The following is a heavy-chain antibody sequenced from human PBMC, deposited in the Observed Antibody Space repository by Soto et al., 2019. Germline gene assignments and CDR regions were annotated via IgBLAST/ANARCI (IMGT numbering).Heavy chain of an antibody. CDR3: ARGYGDSHDY. D-gene: IGHD4-17*01. Sequence: QVQLVQSGAEVKKPGSSVNVSCKASGGTFSSYTTSWVRQAPGQGLEWMGRIIPMFGIANYAQKFQGRVTITADKSTSTAYMELSSLRSEDTAVYYCARGYGDSHDYWGQGTLVTVSS. CDR1: GGTFSSYT. V-gene: IGHV1-69*02. CDR2: IIPMFGIA. J-gene: IGHJ4*02.